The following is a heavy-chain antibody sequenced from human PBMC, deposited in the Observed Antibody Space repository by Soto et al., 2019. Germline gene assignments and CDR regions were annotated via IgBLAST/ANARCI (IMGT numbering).Heavy chain of an antibody. J-gene: IGHJ1*01. CDR1: GFSLSTSGVG. CDR2: IYWDDDK. CDR3: AHSPPPSVTTSAEYFQH. V-gene: IGHV2-5*02. D-gene: IGHD4-17*01. Sequence: QFTLKESGPTLVKPTQTLTLTCTFSGFSLSTSGVGVGWIRQPPGKALERLALIYWDDDKRYSPSLKSRLTITKDTSRNQVVLTMTNMDPVDTATYYCAHSPPPSVTTSAEYFQHWGQGTLVTVSS.